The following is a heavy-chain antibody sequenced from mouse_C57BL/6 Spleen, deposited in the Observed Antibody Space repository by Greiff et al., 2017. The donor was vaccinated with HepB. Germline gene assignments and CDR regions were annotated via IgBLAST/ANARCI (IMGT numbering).Heavy chain of an antibody. CDR3: TQGGFDY. CDR1: GYTFTDYE. J-gene: IGHJ2*01. CDR2: IDPETGGT. Sequence: VQLQESGAELVRPGASVTLSCKASGYTFTDYEMHWVKQTPVHGLEWIGAIDPETGGTAYNQKFKGKAILTADKSSSTAYMELRSLTSEDSAVYYCTQGGFDYWGQGTTLTVSS. V-gene: IGHV1-15*01.